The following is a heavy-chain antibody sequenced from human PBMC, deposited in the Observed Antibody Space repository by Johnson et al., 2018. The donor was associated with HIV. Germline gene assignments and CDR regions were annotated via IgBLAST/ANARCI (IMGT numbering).Heavy chain of an antibody. D-gene: IGHD4-17*01. V-gene: IGHV3-15*01. Sequence: VQLVESGGGLVKPGGSLRLSCAASGFTFNNAWMSWVRQAPGKGLEWVGRIKSKIDGGTTEYGAPVKGRFTISRDDSQNTLYLQMNSLRAEATAVYYCARDYLAYGDYNPDAFDIWGLGTIVTVSS. CDR1: GFTFNNAW. CDR3: ARDYLAYGDYNPDAFDI. J-gene: IGHJ3*02. CDR2: IKSKIDGGTT.